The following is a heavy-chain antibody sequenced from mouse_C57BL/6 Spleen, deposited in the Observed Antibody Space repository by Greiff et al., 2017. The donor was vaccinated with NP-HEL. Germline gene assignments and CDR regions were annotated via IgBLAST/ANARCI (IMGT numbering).Heavy chain of an antibody. CDR2: IYPGSGST. CDR1: GYTFTSYW. V-gene: IGHV1-55*01. CDR3: ARKGYSFAY. D-gene: IGHD2-3*01. Sequence: QVQLKESGAELVKPGASVKMSCKASGYTFTSYWITWVKQRPGQGLEWIGDIYPGSGSTNYNEKFKSKATLTVDTSSSTAYMQLSSLTSEDAAVYYCARKGYSFAYWGQGTLVTVSA. J-gene: IGHJ3*01.